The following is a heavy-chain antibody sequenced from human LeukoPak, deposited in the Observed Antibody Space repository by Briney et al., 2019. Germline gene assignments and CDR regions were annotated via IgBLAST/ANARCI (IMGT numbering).Heavy chain of an antibody. V-gene: IGHV4-34*01. CDR3: ARGRYCSSTSCYGGYYYYYYGMDV. Sequence: SETLSLTCAVYGGSFSGYYWSWIRQPSGKGLEWIGEINHSGSTNYNPSLKSRVTISVDTSKNQFSLKLSSVTAADTAVYYCARGRYCSSTSCYGGYYYYYYGMDVWGKGTTVTVSS. D-gene: IGHD2-2*01. CDR1: GGSFSGYY. J-gene: IGHJ6*04. CDR2: INHSGST.